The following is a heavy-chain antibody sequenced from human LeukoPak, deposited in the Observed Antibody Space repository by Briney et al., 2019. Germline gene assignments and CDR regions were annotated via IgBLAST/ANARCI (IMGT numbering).Heavy chain of an antibody. CDR3: ARGGAAAMDY. D-gene: IGHD6-13*01. CDR1: GGSISSYY. Sequence: KPSETLSLTCTVSGGSISSYYWSWIRQPPGKGLEWIGYIYYSGSTNYNPSLKSQVTISVDTSKNQFSLKLSSVTAADTAVYYCARGGAAAMDYWGQGTLVTASS. V-gene: IGHV4-59*01. J-gene: IGHJ4*02. CDR2: IYYSGST.